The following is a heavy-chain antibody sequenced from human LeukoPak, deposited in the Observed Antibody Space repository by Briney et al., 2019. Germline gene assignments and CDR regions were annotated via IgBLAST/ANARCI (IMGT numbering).Heavy chain of an antibody. CDR3: AREGFDGDYYYYYMDV. J-gene: IGHJ6*03. CDR2: INPSGGST. Sequence: ASVKVSCKASGYTFTSYYMHWVRQAPGQGLGWMRVINPSGGSTSYAQKFQGRVTMTRDMSTSTVYMELNSLRSEDTAVYYCAREGFDGDYYYYYMDVWGKGTTVTVSS. D-gene: IGHD3-10*01. CDR1: GYTFTSYY. V-gene: IGHV1-46*01.